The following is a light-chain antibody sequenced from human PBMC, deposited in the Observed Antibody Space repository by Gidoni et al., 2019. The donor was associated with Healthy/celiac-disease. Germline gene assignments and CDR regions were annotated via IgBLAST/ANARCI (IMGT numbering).Light chain of an antibody. CDR2: RNN. Sequence: HSVLTQPPSASGTPGPRVTISCSRSSSNIGSNYVYWYQQLPGTAPKLPICRNNKRPSGVPDRFSGSKSGTSATLAISGLRSEDEADYYCAAWEDSLSGQAVFGGGTQLTVL. V-gene: IGLV1-47*01. J-gene: IGLJ7*01. CDR1: SSNIGSNY. CDR3: AAWEDSLSGQAV.